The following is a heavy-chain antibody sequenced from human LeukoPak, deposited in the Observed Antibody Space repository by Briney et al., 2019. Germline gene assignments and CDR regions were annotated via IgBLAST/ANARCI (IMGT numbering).Heavy chain of an antibody. D-gene: IGHD4-17*01. CDR3: ARDDDGDRDL. Sequence: GGSLRLSCAASGFSFSRYWMSWVRQAPGKGLEWVANIKQDESEKYYVDSVKGRFTISRDNAKNSLYLQMNSLRVEDTAVYYCARDDDGDRDLWGRGTLVTVSS. V-gene: IGHV3-7*01. CDR1: GFSFSRYW. CDR2: IKQDESEK. J-gene: IGHJ2*01.